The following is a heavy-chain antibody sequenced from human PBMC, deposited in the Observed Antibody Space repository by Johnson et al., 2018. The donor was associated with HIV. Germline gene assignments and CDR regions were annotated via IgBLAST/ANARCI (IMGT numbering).Heavy chain of an antibody. V-gene: IGHV3-66*01. CDR2: IYSGGRT. CDR1: GFTVNSNY. Sequence: EKLVESGGGLVQPGGSLRLSCAASGFTVNSNYINWVRQAPGKGLECVSGIYSGGRTYYADSVKGRFTISRDNSKNTLYLQMNSLRAEDTAVYYCARDGGIPTGDAFDIWGQGTMVTVSS. D-gene: IGHD1-26*01. J-gene: IGHJ3*02. CDR3: ARDGGIPTGDAFDI.